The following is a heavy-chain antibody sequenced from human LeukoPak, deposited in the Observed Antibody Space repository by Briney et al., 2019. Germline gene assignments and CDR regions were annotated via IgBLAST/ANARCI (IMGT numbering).Heavy chain of an antibody. V-gene: IGHV3-15*01. D-gene: IGHD2-2*03. J-gene: IGHJ4*02. CDR1: GFRFSNVW. Sequence: GGSLRLSCAASGFRFSNVWMSWVRQVPGKGLEWVGRIKSKSDGGTTDYAAPVKGRFIISRDDSKDTLYLQMNSLKTEDTAMYYCTSGGDCRTTSCYSDWGQGTLVTVSS. CDR2: IKSKSDGGTT. CDR3: TSGGDCRTTSCYSD.